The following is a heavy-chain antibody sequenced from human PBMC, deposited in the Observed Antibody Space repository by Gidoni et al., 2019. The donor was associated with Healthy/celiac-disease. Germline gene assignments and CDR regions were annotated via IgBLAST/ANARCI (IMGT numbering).Heavy chain of an antibody. D-gene: IGHD3-9*01. CDR3: ARDLRTHFDWLLQDAFDI. J-gene: IGHJ3*02. CDR1: GFTFSSYW. CDR2: IKQDGSEK. V-gene: IGHV3-7*03. Sequence: EVQLVESGGGLVQPGGPLRLPCAASGFTFSSYWMSWVRQAPGKGLEWVANIKQDGSEKYYVDSVKGRFTISRDNAKNSLYLQMNSLRAEDTAVYYCARDLRTHFDWLLQDAFDIWGQGTMVTVSS.